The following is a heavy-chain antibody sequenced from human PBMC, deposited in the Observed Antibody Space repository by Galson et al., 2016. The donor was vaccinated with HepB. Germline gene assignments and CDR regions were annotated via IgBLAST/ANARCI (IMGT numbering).Heavy chain of an antibody. V-gene: IGHV3-9*02. Sequence: SLRLSCAASGFTSDEYAMHWVRQAPGKGLEWVSTISWNSGTIGYADSVKGRFTVSRDNAKNSLYLQMNSLKTEVTALYYFAKDRSAGAAASGWFDYWGQGTLVTVSS. J-gene: IGHJ4*02. CDR3: AKDRSAGAAASGWFDY. CDR2: ISWNSGTI. D-gene: IGHD6-13*01. CDR1: GFTSDEYA.